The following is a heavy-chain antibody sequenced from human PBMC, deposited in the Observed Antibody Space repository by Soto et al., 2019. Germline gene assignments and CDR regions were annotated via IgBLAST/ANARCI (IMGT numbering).Heavy chain of an antibody. J-gene: IGHJ3*02. CDR2: INPNSGGT. CDR3: ATDLWGLSDRPGDFDI. Sequence: ASVKVSCKASGYTFTGYYMHWVRQAPGQGLEWMGWINPNSGGTNYAQKFQGWVTMTRDTSISTAYMELSRLRSDDTAVYYCATDLWGLSDRPGDFDIWGQGTMVTVSS. V-gene: IGHV1-2*04. D-gene: IGHD6-6*01. CDR1: GYTFTGYY.